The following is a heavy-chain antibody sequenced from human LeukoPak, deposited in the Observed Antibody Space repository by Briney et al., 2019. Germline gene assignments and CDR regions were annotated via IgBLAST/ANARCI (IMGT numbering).Heavy chain of an antibody. V-gene: IGHV3-33*01. J-gene: IGHJ4*02. CDR2: LSPHGNYE. Sequence: PGGSLRLSCEASGFTFSDYGIHWVRQAPGKGPEWVAVLSPHGNYEYYADSVQGRFTISRDDSKNTVYLQMNSLRDGETAVYYCARDWIDRSLDYWGLGTLVTVSS. CDR1: GFTFSDYG. D-gene: IGHD2-2*03. CDR3: ARDWIDRSLDY.